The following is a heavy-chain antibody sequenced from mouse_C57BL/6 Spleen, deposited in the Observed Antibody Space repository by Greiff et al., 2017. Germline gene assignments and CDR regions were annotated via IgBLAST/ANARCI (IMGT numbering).Heavy chain of an antibody. D-gene: IGHD1-1*01. CDR2: IFPGSGST. CDR3: ATQVTTVVATPFAY. J-gene: IGHJ3*01. CDR1: GYTFTSHW. V-gene: IGHV1-56*01. Sequence: QVQLQQSGPELVRPGASVKISCKAPGYTFTSHWMQWVRQRPGQGLEWIGEIFPGSGSTYYNEMFQGKATLTVDTSSSTAYMQLSSLTSEDSAVYFCATQVTTVVATPFAYWGQGTLVTGSA.